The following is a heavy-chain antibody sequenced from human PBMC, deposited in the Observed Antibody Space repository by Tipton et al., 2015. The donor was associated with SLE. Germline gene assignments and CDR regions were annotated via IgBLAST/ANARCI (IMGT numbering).Heavy chain of an antibody. CDR2: MYYSGIT. Sequence: TLSLTCSVSGGSISNGGYYWSWIRQHPGKGLEWIGYMYYSGITNYNPSLNSRVTISVDTSKNQFSLKVNSVTAADTAVYYCARGSPFMEWERNWFDPWGQGTLVTVSS. CDR1: GGSISNGGYY. D-gene: IGHD3-3*01. V-gene: IGHV4-61*08. CDR3: ARGSPFMEWERNWFDP. J-gene: IGHJ5*02.